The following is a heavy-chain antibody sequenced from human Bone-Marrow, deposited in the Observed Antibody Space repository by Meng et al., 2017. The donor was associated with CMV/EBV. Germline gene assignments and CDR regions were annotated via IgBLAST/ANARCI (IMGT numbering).Heavy chain of an antibody. D-gene: IGHD3-10*01. CDR1: GFTFSSYS. Sequence: GGSLRLSCAASGFTFSSYSMNWVRQAPGKGLEWVSYISSSSSTIYYADSVKGRFTISRDNAKNSLYLQMNSLRAEDTAVYYCARDQRFRPRGAFDIWGQRTMVTVSS. CDR3: ARDQRFRPRGAFDI. V-gene: IGHV3-48*04. CDR2: ISSSSSTI. J-gene: IGHJ3*02.